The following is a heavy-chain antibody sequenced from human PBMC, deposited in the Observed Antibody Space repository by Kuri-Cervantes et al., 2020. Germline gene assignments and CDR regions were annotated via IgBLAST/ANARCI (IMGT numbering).Heavy chain of an antibody. Sequence: GESLKISCAASGFTFSNAWMSWVRQAPGKGLEWVAVISYDGSNKYYADSVKGRFTISRDNSKNTLYLQMNSLRAEDTAVYYCARDRYDSSGYLFDYWGQGTLVTVSS. CDR3: ARDRYDSSGYLFDY. CDR2: ISYDGSNK. D-gene: IGHD3-22*01. J-gene: IGHJ4*02. V-gene: IGHV3-30-3*01. CDR1: GFTFSNAW.